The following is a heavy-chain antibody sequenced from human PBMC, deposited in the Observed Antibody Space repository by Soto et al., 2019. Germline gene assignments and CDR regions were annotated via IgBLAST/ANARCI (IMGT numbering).Heavy chain of an antibody. J-gene: IGHJ4*02. V-gene: IGHV1-69*06. CDR3: ARDPPETPSDY. Sequence: GASAKVSCKASGGTFSSYAISWVRQAPGQGLEWMGGIIPIFGTANYAQKFQGRVTITADKSTTTAYMDLRSLTPDDTAVYYCARDPPETPSDYWGQGTLVTVSS. CDR2: IIPIFGTA. CDR1: GGTFSSYA.